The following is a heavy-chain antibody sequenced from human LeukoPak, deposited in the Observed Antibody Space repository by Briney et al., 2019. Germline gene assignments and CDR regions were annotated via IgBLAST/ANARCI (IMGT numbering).Heavy chain of an antibody. Sequence: SETLSLTCTVSGGSISSSSYYWGWIRQPPGKGLEWIGSIYYSGSTYYNPSLKSRVTISVDTSKNQFSLKLSSVTAADTAVYYCARSPYYYDSSGYYYEDYWGQGTLVTVSS. V-gene: IGHV4-39*07. CDR1: GGSISSSSYY. CDR3: ARSPYYYDSSGYYYEDY. J-gene: IGHJ4*02. D-gene: IGHD3-22*01. CDR2: IYYSGST.